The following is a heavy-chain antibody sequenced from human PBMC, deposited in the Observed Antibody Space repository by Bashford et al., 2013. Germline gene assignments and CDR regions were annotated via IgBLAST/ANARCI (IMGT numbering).Heavy chain of an antibody. CDR3: ARDQAVVKFDY. CDR2: ISTTSTTI. D-gene: IGHD2-21*01. CDR1: GFTFSPYT. Sequence: GGSLRLSCAASGFTFSPYTMHWFRQAPGKGLEWLSYISTTSTTIYYADSVKGRLTISRDNAKNSLYLQIHSLRDEDTAVYYCARDQAVVKFDYWGQGTLVTVSS. J-gene: IGHJ4*02. V-gene: IGHV3-48*02.